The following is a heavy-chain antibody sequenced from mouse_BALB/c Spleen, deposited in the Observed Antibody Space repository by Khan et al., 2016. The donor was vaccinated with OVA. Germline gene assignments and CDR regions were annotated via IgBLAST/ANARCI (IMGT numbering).Heavy chain of an antibody. Sequence: QVQLKESGAELARPGASVKMSCKASGYTFTTYTIHWVTQRPGQGLEWIGYIIPSNDYTNYNQKFKDRATLTADKSSSTAYMQLSSLTSEDSAFYYCAREGAYYRSDGWFAYWGQGTLVTGSA. D-gene: IGHD2-14*01. V-gene: IGHV1-4*01. J-gene: IGHJ3*01. CDR2: IIPSNDYT. CDR3: AREGAYYRSDGWFAY. CDR1: GYTFTTYT.